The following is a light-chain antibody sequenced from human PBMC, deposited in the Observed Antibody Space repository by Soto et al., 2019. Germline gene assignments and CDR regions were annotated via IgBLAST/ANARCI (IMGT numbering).Light chain of an antibody. CDR2: EAS. V-gene: IGKV1-5*01. CDR1: QSASRW. Sequence: DLKMTQSPSNLSASAGARVTITCRASQSASRWLAWYQQKPGKAPKILIYEASSLERGVPSRVSASGSGKEFTLTINSLQPDEGATYYCQQRYSTHWTFGQGTKVDIK. J-gene: IGKJ1*01. CDR3: QQRYSTHWT.